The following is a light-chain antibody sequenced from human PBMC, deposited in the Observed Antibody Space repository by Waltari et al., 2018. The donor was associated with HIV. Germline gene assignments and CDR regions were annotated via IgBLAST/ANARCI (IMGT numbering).Light chain of an antibody. CDR3: ASWDSSLSVGV. J-gene: IGLJ3*02. CDR2: ENT. CDR1: SSNIGKNS. V-gene: IGLV1-51*02. Sequence: QSVLTPPPSVSAAPGPKVTISCSGGSSNIGKNSVSWYQQSPGTAPRLLIYENTKRRSGLPDRFSGSKSATSATLDITGLQTGDEADYYCASWDSSLSVGVFGGGTRLTVL.